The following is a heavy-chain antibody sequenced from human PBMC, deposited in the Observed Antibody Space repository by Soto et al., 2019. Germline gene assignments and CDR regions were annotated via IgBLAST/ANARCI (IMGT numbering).Heavy chain of an antibody. CDR2: TYFRSKWYN. CDR1: GGSGAKNTAA. V-gene: IGHV6-1*01. CDR3: AKGDNLGPKTGYAFDP. J-gene: IGHJ5*02. Sequence: QSRSDTCRVSGGSGAKNTAAGDWIRQSPSRGLEWLGRTYFRSKWYNDYAVSVKSRIIVNPDTSNNQFSLQLNSVTPEDTAVYFCAKGDNLGPKTGYAFDPWGQGIMVTVSS. D-gene: IGHD5-12*01.